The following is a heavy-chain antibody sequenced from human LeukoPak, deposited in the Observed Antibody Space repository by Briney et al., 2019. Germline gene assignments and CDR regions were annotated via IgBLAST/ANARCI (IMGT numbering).Heavy chain of an antibody. Sequence: GRSLRLSCAASGFTFSSYAMHWVRQAPGKGLEWVAVISYDGSNKYYADSVKGRFTISRDNSKNTLYLQMNSLRAEDTAVYYCARDQAATVVTVFDYWGQGTLVTVSS. CDR1: GFTFSSYA. CDR2: ISYDGSNK. V-gene: IGHV3-30*04. CDR3: ARDQAATVVTVFDY. J-gene: IGHJ4*02. D-gene: IGHD4-23*01.